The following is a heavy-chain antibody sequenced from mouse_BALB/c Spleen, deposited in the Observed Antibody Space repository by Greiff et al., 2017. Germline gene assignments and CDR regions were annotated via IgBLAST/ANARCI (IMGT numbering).Heavy chain of an antibody. V-gene: IGHV2-2*02. D-gene: IGHD1-1*01. CDR3: ASITTVPFY. CDR2: IWSGGST. Sequence: QVQLKESGPGLVQPSQSLSITCTVSGFSLTSYGVHWVRQSPGKGLEWLGVIWSGGSTDYNAAFISRLSISKDNSKSQVFFKMNSLQANDTAIYYCASITTVPFYWGQGTLVTVSA. CDR1: GFSLTSYG. J-gene: IGHJ3*01.